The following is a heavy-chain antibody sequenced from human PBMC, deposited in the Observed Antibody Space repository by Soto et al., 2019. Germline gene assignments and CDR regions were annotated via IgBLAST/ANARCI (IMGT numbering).Heavy chain of an antibody. D-gene: IGHD3-10*01. V-gene: IGHV3-30*18. J-gene: IGHJ4*02. Sequence: GGSLRLSCAASGFTFSSYGMHWVRQAPGKGLEWVAVISYDGSNKYYADSVKGRFTISRDNSKNTLYLQMNSLRAEDTAVYYCAKPGATEPIDYWGQGTLVTVSS. CDR1: GFTFSSYG. CDR3: AKPGATEPIDY. CDR2: ISYDGSNK.